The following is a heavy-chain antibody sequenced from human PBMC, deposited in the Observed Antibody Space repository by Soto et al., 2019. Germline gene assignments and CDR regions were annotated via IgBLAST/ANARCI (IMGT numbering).Heavy chain of an antibody. CDR3: ARGGPGNFDY. Sequence: PSETLSLTCSVSGGYISSGGNYWSWIRQHPGKGLEWIGFIYYTGHTKYNAALKSRASISGDMSENQFSLTLTSVTTADTAVYYCARGGPGNFDYWGQGTLVTGSS. CDR1: GGYISSGGNY. D-gene: IGHD5-12*01. CDR2: IYYTGHT. J-gene: IGHJ4*02. V-gene: IGHV4-31*03.